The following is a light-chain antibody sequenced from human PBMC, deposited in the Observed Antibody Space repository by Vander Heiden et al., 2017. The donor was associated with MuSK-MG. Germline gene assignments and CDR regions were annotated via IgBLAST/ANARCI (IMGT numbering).Light chain of an antibody. CDR3: QQYNNWPPVT. Sequence: EIVMMQSPATLSVSPGERATLSCRASQSVSSNLAWYQQKPGQAPRLLIYGASTRATGIPARFSGSGYGTEFTLTISSLQSEDFAVYYCQQYNNWPPVTFGGGTKVEIK. CDR2: GAS. V-gene: IGKV3D-15*01. CDR1: QSVSSN. J-gene: IGKJ4*01.